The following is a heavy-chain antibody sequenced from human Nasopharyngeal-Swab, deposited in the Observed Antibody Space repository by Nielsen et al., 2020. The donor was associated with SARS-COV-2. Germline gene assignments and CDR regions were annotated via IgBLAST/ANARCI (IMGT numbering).Heavy chain of an antibody. D-gene: IGHD2-8*01. CDR2: VSFDGSNQ. CDR3: ARDSHYCSNGVCFNYYYMDV. J-gene: IGHJ6*03. CDR1: GFTFNKYA. Sequence: GESLKISCVASGFTFNKYAFHWVRQAPGKGLEWLAVVSFDGSNQHYADSVKGRFTMSRDNPSNTLYLQMNSLRAEDTAVYYCARDSHYCSNGVCFNYYYMDVWGKGTTVTVSS. V-gene: IGHV3-30*04.